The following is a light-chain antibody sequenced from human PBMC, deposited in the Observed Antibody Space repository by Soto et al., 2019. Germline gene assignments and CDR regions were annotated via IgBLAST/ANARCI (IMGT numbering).Light chain of an antibody. CDR1: SSDVGNYNY. CDR3: SSFSSSSTYVI. CDR2: QVS. V-gene: IGLV2-14*01. J-gene: IGLJ2*01. Sequence: QSALTQPASVSGSPGQSITISCTGTSSDVGNYNYVSWYQEHPGKAPKLIVYQVSNRPSGVSNRFSGSKSGNTASLTISGLQAEDEADYFCSSFSSSSTYVIFGGGTKLTVL.